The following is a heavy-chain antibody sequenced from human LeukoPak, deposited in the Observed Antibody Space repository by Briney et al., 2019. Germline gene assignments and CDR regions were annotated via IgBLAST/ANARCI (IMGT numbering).Heavy chain of an antibody. CDR3: ARRGSVVTGPAFDI. Sequence: GGSLRLSCAASGFTVSTNYMSWVRQPPGKGLEWVSVIFSAGSTYYADSVKGRFTISRDNSKNTLYLQMNSPRVEDTAVYYCARRGSVVTGPAFDIWGQGTVVTVSS. V-gene: IGHV3-53*01. J-gene: IGHJ3*02. CDR2: IFSAGST. D-gene: IGHD2-21*02. CDR1: GFTVSTNY.